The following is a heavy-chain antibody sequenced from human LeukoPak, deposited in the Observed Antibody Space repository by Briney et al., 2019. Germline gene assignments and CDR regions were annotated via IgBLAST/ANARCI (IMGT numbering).Heavy chain of an antibody. CDR3: AKPGGYCSSTSCFYGMDV. D-gene: IGHD2-2*01. Sequence: PGGSLRLSCAASGFTVSSNYMSWVRQAPGKGLEWVSVIYSGGSTYYADSVKGRFTISRDNSKNTLYLQMNSLRAEDTAVYYCAKPGGYCSSTSCFYGMDVWGQGTTVTVSS. V-gene: IGHV3-66*02. CDR2: IYSGGST. J-gene: IGHJ6*02. CDR1: GFTVSSNY.